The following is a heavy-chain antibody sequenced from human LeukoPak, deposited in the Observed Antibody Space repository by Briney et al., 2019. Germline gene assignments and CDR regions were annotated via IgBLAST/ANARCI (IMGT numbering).Heavy chain of an antibody. Sequence: GASVKVSCKASGYTFTRYYLHWVRQAPGQGLEWMGIINPSGGRTNNAQQFQGRVTMTRDTSTSTVCMQLSSLRSEDTAVYYCARDLAIAAAPYGMDVWGQGTTVTVSS. CDR3: ARDLAIAAAPYGMDV. V-gene: IGHV1-46*01. J-gene: IGHJ6*02. CDR1: GYTFTRYY. D-gene: IGHD6-13*01. CDR2: INPSGGRT.